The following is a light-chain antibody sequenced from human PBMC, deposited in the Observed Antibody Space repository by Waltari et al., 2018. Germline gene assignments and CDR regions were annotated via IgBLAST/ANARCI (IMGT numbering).Light chain of an antibody. Sequence: QSALSQPASVSGSPGQSLTITCTGASTDLARYNLFPCYQHHPNRAPKLIIYEATKRPSGISHRFSGAKSGATASLRISGLQADDEADHYCCSYTGSSTSYGCGGGTKVTVL. CDR2: EAT. CDR1: STDLARYNL. V-gene: IGLV2-23*01. CDR3: CSYTGSSTSYG. J-gene: IGLJ1*01.